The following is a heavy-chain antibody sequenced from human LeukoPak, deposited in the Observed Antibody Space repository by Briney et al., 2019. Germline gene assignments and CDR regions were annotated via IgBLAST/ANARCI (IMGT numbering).Heavy chain of an antibody. Sequence: ASVKVSCKASGYTFTSYGISWVRQAPGQGLEWMGWISAYNGNTNYAQKLQGRVTMTTDTSTSTAYMELRSLRSDDTAVYYCARVESLGYCTGGSCYSGWFDPWGQGTLVTVSS. D-gene: IGHD2-15*01. V-gene: IGHV1-18*01. CDR3: ARVESLGYCTGGSCYSGWFDP. J-gene: IGHJ5*02. CDR1: GYTFTSYG. CDR2: ISAYNGNT.